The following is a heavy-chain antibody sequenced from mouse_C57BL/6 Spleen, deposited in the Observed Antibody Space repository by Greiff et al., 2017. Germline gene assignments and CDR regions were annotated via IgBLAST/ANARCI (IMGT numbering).Heavy chain of an antibody. Sequence: QVQLQQPGAELVKPGASVKMSCKASGYTFTSYWITWVKQRPGQGLEWIGDIYPGSGSTNYNEKFKSKATLTVDTSSSTAYMQLSSLTSEDSAVYYCARRTTTVEYYAMDYWGQGTSVTVSS. J-gene: IGHJ4*01. CDR2: IYPGSGST. CDR3: ARRTTTVEYYAMDY. V-gene: IGHV1-55*01. D-gene: IGHD1-1*01. CDR1: GYTFTSYW.